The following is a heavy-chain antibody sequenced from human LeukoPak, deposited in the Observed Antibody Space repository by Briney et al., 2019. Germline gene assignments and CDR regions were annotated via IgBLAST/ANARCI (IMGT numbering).Heavy chain of an antibody. V-gene: IGHV1-18*01. CDR2: ISAYNGNT. D-gene: IGHD4-23*01. CDR1: GYIFTSYG. Sequence: ASVKVSCKASGYIFTSYGISWVRQAPGQGLEWMGWISAYNGNTNYAQKLQGRVTMTTDTSTSTAYMELRSLRSDDTAVYYCALGSVVLDAFDIWGQGTMVTVSS. J-gene: IGHJ3*02. CDR3: ALGSVVLDAFDI.